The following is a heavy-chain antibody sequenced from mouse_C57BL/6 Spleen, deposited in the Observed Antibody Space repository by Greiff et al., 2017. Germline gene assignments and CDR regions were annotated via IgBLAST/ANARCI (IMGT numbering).Heavy chain of an antibody. CDR1: GYAFSSYW. V-gene: IGHV1-80*01. CDR2: IYPGDGDT. D-gene: IGHD1-1*01. Sequence: VQLQQSGAELVKPGASVKISCKASGYAFSSYWMNWVKQRPGKGLEWNGQIYPGDGDTNYNGKFKGKATLTADKSSSTAYMQLSSLTSEDSAVYFCARGITTVVAPMDYWGQGTSVTVSS. J-gene: IGHJ4*01. CDR3: ARGITTVVAPMDY.